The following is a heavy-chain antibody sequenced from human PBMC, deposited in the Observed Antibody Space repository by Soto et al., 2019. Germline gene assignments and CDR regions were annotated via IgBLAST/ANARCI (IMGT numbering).Heavy chain of an antibody. Sequence: QITLKESGPTLVKPTQTLTLTCTFSGFSLSTSGVGVGWIRQPPGKALEWLALIYWDDDKRYSPSLKSRLTITKDKSKNQVVLTRTNMDPMDTATYYCAQVALANWFDPWGQGTLVTVSS. D-gene: IGHD5-12*01. V-gene: IGHV2-5*02. CDR1: GFSLSTSGVG. CDR3: AQVALANWFDP. J-gene: IGHJ5*02. CDR2: IYWDDDK.